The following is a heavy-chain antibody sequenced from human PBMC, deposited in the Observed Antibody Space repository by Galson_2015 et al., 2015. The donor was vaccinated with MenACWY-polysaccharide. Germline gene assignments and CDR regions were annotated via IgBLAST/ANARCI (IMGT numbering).Heavy chain of an antibody. V-gene: IGHV1-8*01. D-gene: IGHD3-22*01. CDR3: ARGGKYYYDSSGYLNWFDP. CDR1: GYSFSSYD. Sequence: KVSCKASGYSFSSYDINWVRQTTGQGLGWMGWMNPNSGNTGYAQKFQGRVTMTRNTSISIAYMELSSLRSEDTAVYYCARGGKYYYDSSGYLNWFDPWGQGTLVTVSS. J-gene: IGHJ5*02. CDR2: MNPNSGNT.